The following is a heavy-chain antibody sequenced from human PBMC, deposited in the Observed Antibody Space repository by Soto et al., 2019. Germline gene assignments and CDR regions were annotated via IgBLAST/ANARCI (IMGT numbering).Heavy chain of an antibody. Sequence: QITLKESGPTLVKPTQTLTLTCTFSGFSLSTSGVGVGWIRQPPGKALEWLALIYWDDDKRYSPSLKSRLTITKDSSKDPVVLTMPHMDPLDTATYYCAPGVDLLRYFAWSFWFAPWGQGTLVTVSS. CDR2: IYWDDDK. CDR3: APGVDLLRYFAWSFWFAP. D-gene: IGHD3-9*01. J-gene: IGHJ5*02. V-gene: IGHV2-5*02. CDR1: GFSLSTSGVG.